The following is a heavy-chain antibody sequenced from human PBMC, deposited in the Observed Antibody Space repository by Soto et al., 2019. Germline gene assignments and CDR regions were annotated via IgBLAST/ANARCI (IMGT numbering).Heavy chain of an antibody. V-gene: IGHV3-48*01. J-gene: IGHJ6*02. D-gene: IGHD5-12*01. Sequence: PSETLSLTCTVSGGSISSSSYYWGWIRQPPGKGLEWVSYISSSSTIYYADSVKGRFTISRDNAKNSLYLQMNSLRAEDTAVYYCARADSGYAHGYYYYGMDVWGQGTTVTVSS. CDR2: ISSSSTI. CDR1: GGSISSSSYY. CDR3: ARADSGYAHGYYYYGMDV.